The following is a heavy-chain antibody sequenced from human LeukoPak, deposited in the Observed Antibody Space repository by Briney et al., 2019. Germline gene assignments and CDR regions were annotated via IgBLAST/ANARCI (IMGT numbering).Heavy chain of an antibody. D-gene: IGHD4-17*01. CDR1: GGSISSGDYY. CDR3: ARGDDYETPSFDY. V-gene: IGHV4-30-4*01. J-gene: IGHJ4*02. CDR2: IYYSGST. Sequence: SQTLSLTCTVSGGSISSGDYYWSWIRQPPGKGLEWIGYIYYSGSTYYNPSLKSRVTISVDTSKNQFSLKLSSVTAADTAVYYCARGDDYETPSFDYWGQGTLVTVSS.